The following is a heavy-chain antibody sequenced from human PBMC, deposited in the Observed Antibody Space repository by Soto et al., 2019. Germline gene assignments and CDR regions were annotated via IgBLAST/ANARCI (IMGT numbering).Heavy chain of an antibody. D-gene: IGHD2-8*02. CDR1: GFTLSDHY. J-gene: IGHJ4*02. CDR2: SRNKDHSYCR. CDR3: VRGHWSFDY. Sequence: SGGSLSLSCAASGFTLSDHYMDWVRQAPGKGLEWVARSRNKDHSYCREYAASVKGRFTISRDDSKNSLYLQMSSLKAEDTAVYYCVRGHWSFDYWGQGTVVTVSS. V-gene: IGHV3-72*01.